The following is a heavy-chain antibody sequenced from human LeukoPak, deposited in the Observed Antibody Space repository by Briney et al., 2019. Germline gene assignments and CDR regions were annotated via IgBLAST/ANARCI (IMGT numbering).Heavy chain of an antibody. V-gene: IGHV4-39*07. CDR2: IYYSGST. D-gene: IGHD4-17*01. CDR3: ARVPNDYGDFYFDY. J-gene: IGHJ4*02. CDR1: GGSISSSSYF. Sequence: SETLSLTCTVSGGSISSSSYFWGWIRQPPGKGLEWIGGIYYSGSTYYNPSLKSRVTISVDTSKNQFSLKLNSVTAADTAVYYCARVPNDYGDFYFDYWGQGTLVTVSS.